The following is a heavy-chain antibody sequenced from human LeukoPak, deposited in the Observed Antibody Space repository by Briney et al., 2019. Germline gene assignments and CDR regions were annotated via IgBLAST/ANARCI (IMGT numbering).Heavy chain of an antibody. Sequence: PGGSLRLSCAASGFTFDDYAMHWVRQAPGKGLEWVANIKKDGSEKYYVDSVKGRFTISRDNAKNSLYLQMNSLRAEDTAVYYCAELGITMIGGVWGKGTTVTISS. V-gene: IGHV3-7*01. D-gene: IGHD3-10*02. CDR1: GFTFDDYA. CDR3: AELGITMIGGV. CDR2: IKKDGSEK. J-gene: IGHJ6*04.